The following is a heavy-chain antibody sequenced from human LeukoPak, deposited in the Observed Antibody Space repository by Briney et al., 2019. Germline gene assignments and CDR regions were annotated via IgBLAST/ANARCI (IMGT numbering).Heavy chain of an antibody. CDR3: ARVSGSIVARLAWFDS. CDR2: ISAYDGYT. CDR1: GYIFTKYG. V-gene: IGHV1-18*01. Sequence: ASVKISCKASGYIFTKYGFTRVRQAPGQGLEWMGWISAYDGYTNHAQKFQGRVTMTTDPSTTTAYMELRSLRSDDTAVYYCARVSGSIVARLAWFDSWGQGTLVTVSS. D-gene: IGHD6-6*01. J-gene: IGHJ5*01.